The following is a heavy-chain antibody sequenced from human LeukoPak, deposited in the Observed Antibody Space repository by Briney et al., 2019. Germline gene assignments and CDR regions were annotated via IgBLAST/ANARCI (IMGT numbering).Heavy chain of an antibody. Sequence: GESLKLSCKGSGYRFSTYWIAWVRQMPGKGLEYMGVIYPDDSDTIYSPSFQGRVTISVDRSISTAYLQWSSLNVSDTAVYFCARLLTTYFDFWGQGALVTVS. CDR1: GYRFSTYW. CDR3: ARLLTTYFDF. J-gene: IGHJ4*02. V-gene: IGHV5-51*01. D-gene: IGHD4/OR15-4a*01. CDR2: IYPDDSDT.